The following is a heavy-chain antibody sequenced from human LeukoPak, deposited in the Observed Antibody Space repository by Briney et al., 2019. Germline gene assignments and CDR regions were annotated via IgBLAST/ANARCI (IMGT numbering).Heavy chain of an antibody. J-gene: IGHJ3*01. V-gene: IGHV4-39*01. D-gene: IGHD3-22*01. Sequence: PSETLSLTCTVSGVSTTSSNHFWGWIRQPPGKGLEWIGTIYYSGRPFHNPSLKSRVTISVDASKNQFSLQLNSVAAADTAVYYCASAGARYSDTGGFYAFDFWGRGTMVTVSS. CDR2: IYYSGRP. CDR3: ASAGARYSDTGGFYAFDF. CDR1: GVSTTSSNHF.